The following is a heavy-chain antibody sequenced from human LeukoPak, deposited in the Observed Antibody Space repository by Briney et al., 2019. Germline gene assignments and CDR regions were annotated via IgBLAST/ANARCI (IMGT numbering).Heavy chain of an antibody. D-gene: IGHD6-6*01. J-gene: IGHJ4*02. Sequence: GGSLRLSCAASGFTFSSYGMHWVRQAPGKGLEWVAFIRYYGSNKYYADSVKGRFTISRDNSKNTLYLQMNSLRAEDTAVYYCAKDSGYSSSGGYFDYWGQGTLVTAYS. CDR1: GFTFSSYG. V-gene: IGHV3-30*02. CDR2: IRYYGSNK. CDR3: AKDSGYSSSGGYFDY.